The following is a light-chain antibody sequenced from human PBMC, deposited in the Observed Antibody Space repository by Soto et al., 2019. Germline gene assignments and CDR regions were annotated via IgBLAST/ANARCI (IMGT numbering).Light chain of an antibody. V-gene: IGKV1-5*01. CDR2: DAS. Sequence: DIQMTQSPSTVSASVLDRVTITCRASQSIRNWLAWYQQKPGEAPNLLIYDASNLESGVPSRFSGSGFGTEFTLTISSLQPDDFATYYCQQYNSRSWTFGHGTKVDIK. CDR1: QSIRNW. CDR3: QQYNSRSWT. J-gene: IGKJ1*01.